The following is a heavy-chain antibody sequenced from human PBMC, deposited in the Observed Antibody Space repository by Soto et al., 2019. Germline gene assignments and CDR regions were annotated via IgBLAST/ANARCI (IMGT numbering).Heavy chain of an antibody. CDR1: GFTFSSYG. D-gene: IGHD6-19*01. CDR3: AKKYRGDWSFDY. J-gene: IGHJ4*02. Sequence: GGSLRLSCAASGFTFSSYGMSWVRQAPGKGLEWVSSISAGGGGTYYADSVKGRFTISRDNSKNTVFLQMNGLRAEDTALYFCAKKYRGDWSFDYWGQGTLVTVSS. V-gene: IGHV3-23*01. CDR2: ISAGGGGT.